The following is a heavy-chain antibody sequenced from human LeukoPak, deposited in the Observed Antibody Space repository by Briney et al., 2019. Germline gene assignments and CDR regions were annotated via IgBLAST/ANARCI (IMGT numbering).Heavy chain of an antibody. J-gene: IGHJ5*02. Sequence: SETLSLTCTVSGGSISSYYWSWIRQPPGKGLEWIGYIYYSGSTNYNPSLKSRVTISVDTSKNQFSLKLSSVTAADTGVYYCARGRDFWSGYAYNWFDPWGQGTLVTVSS. V-gene: IGHV4-59*01. CDR3: ARGRDFWSGYAYNWFDP. CDR1: GGSISSYY. D-gene: IGHD3-3*01. CDR2: IYYSGST.